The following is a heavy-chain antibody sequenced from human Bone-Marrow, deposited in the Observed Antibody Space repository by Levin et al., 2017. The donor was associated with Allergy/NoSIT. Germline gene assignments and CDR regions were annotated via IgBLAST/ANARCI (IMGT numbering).Heavy chain of an antibody. Sequence: GGSLRLSCAASGFTFSTYSMHWVRQAPGKGLEWVSSISSSTAYIYYADSVKGRFTISRDNAKNSLFLQMNSLRAEDTAVYYCAREDYYDSGGYSSYYGMDVWGQGTTVTVSS. CDR2: ISSSTAYI. CDR3: AREDYYDSGGYSSYYGMDV. J-gene: IGHJ6*02. D-gene: IGHD3-22*01. V-gene: IGHV3-21*01. CDR1: GFTFSTYS.